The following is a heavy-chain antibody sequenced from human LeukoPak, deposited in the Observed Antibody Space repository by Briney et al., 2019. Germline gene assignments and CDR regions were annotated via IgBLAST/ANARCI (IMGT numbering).Heavy chain of an antibody. D-gene: IGHD3-22*01. V-gene: IGHV4-4*07. Sequence: SETLSLTCSVSGGSISSYYWNWIRQPAGKGLEWIGRIYTSVSTNYNPSLKSRVTISVDKSKNQFSLKLSSVTAADTAVYYCAREPFYYDSTLLDAFDIWGQGTMVTVSS. CDR2: IYTSVST. CDR3: AREPFYYDSTLLDAFDI. J-gene: IGHJ3*02. CDR1: GGSISSYY.